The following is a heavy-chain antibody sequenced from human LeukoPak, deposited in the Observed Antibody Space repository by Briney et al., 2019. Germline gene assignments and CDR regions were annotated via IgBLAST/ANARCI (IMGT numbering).Heavy chain of an antibody. CDR3: AKDVSENYHTWGSYRSDY. D-gene: IGHD3-16*02. J-gene: IGHJ4*02. CDR2: ITGSGGTT. Sequence: GGSLRLSCAASGFTFSSNWMSWVRQAPGKGLEWVSSITGSGGTTYYADSVKGRFTVSRDNPKNTLYLQMNSLTAEDAAVYYCAKDVSENYHTWGSYRSDYWGQGTLVTVSS. V-gene: IGHV3-23*01. CDR1: GFTFSSNW.